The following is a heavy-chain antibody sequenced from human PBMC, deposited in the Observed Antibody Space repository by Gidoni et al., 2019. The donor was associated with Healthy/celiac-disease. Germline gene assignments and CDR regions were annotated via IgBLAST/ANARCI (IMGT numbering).Heavy chain of an antibody. J-gene: IGHJ4*02. V-gene: IGHV3-23*01. D-gene: IGHD3-10*01. CDR3: AKDITMVRGVIISLDY. CDR1: GFTFSSYA. CDR2: ISGSGGST. Sequence: EVQLLESGGGLVQPGGSLRLSCAASGFTFSSYALSWVRQAPGKGLEWVSAISGSGGSTYYADSVKGRFTISRDNSKNTLYLQMNSLRAEDTAVYYCAKDITMVRGVIISLDYWGQGTLVTVSS.